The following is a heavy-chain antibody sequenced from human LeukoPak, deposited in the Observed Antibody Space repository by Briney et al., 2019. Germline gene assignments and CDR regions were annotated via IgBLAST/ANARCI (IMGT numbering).Heavy chain of an antibody. Sequence: SETLSLTCTVSGGSISSGYYWGWIRQPPGKGLEWIGSIYHSGSTYYNPSLKSRVTISVDTSKNQFSLKLSSVTAADTAVYYCARLSSGWWGDYWGQGTLVTVSS. CDR3: ARLSSGWWGDY. V-gene: IGHV4-38-2*02. CDR1: GGSISSGYY. J-gene: IGHJ4*02. D-gene: IGHD6-19*01. CDR2: IYHSGST.